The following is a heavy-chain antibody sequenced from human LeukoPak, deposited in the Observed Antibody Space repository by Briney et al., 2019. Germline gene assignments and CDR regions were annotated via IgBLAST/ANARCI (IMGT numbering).Heavy chain of an antibody. Sequence: ASVKVSCKASGYTFTNYGISWVRQAPGQGLEWMGWISANNGNRNYALKLQDRVSMTTDTSTSTAYMELRSLRSDDTAVYYCARDQWQWLGDYYYYYMDVWGKGTTVTVSS. CDR3: ARDQWQWLGDYYYYYMDV. J-gene: IGHJ6*03. V-gene: IGHV1-18*01. CDR2: ISANNGNR. CDR1: GYTFTNYG. D-gene: IGHD6-19*01.